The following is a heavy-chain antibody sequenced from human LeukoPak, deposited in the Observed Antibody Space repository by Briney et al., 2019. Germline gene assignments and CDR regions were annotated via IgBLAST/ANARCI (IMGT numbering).Heavy chain of an antibody. CDR2: ISGSGGSI. J-gene: IGHJ4*02. CDR1: GFNFANHA. V-gene: IGHV3-23*01. D-gene: IGHD3-22*01. Sequence: GGSLRLSCAASGFNFANHAMSWVRQAPGKGLERVSAISGSGGSIYYADSVKGRFTISRDNSQNTLYLQMNSLRAEDTAIYYCAKDRDDSSGFYHDYWGQGTLVTVSS. CDR3: AKDRDDSSGFYHDY.